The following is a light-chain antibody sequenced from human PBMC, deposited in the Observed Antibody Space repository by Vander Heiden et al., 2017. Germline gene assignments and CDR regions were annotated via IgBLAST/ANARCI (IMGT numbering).Light chain of an antibody. V-gene: IGKV1-5*03. J-gene: IGKJ1*01. CDR3: QQQDSA. Sequence: DIQMTQSPSSLSASVGDRVTITCRASRNTTSWLAWYQQKPGKAPKLLIYKASSLESGVPSRFSGSGSVTEFTLTISSLQPDDFATYYCQQQDSAFGQGTTVEIK. CDR2: KAS. CDR1: RNTTSW.